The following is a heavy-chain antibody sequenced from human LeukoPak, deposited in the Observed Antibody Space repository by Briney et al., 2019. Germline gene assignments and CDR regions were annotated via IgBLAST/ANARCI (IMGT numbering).Heavy chain of an antibody. Sequence: SGTLSLTCAVSGGSISSSNWWSWVRQPPGKGLEWIGEIYHSGSTNYNPSLKSRVTISVDKSKNQFSLKLSSVTAADTAVYYCARNQVGATKDDAFDIWGQGTMVTVSS. CDR2: IYHSGST. J-gene: IGHJ3*02. CDR1: GGSISSSNW. CDR3: ARNQVGATKDDAFDI. V-gene: IGHV4-4*02. D-gene: IGHD1-26*01.